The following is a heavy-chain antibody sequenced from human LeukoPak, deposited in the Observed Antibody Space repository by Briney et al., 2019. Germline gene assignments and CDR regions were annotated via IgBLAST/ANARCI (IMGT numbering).Heavy chain of an antibody. J-gene: IGHJ4*02. D-gene: IGHD1-26*01. CDR1: GFTFSSYG. Sequence: GGSPRLSCAASGFTFSSYGMHWVRQAPGKGLEWVAVISYDGSNKYYADSVKGRFTISRDNSKNTLYLQMNSLRAEDTAVYYCAKDAGMGGAFDYWGQGTLVTVSS. CDR2: ISYDGSNK. CDR3: AKDAGMGGAFDY. V-gene: IGHV3-30*18.